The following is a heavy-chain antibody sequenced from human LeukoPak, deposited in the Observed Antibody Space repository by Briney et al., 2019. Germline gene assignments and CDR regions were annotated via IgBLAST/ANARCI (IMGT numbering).Heavy chain of an antibody. J-gene: IGHJ6*02. Sequence: PSETLSLTCTVSGGSISSGSYYSSWIRQPAGKGLEWIGRIYTSGSTNYNPSLKSRVTISVDTSKNQFSLKLSSVTAADTAVYYCAREFDYVWGTYGMDVWGQGTTVTVSS. CDR1: GGSISSGSYY. V-gene: IGHV4-61*02. D-gene: IGHD3-16*01. CDR3: AREFDYVWGTYGMDV. CDR2: IYTSGST.